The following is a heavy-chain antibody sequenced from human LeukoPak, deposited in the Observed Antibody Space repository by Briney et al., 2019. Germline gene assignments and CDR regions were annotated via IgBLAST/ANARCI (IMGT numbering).Heavy chain of an antibody. Sequence: QTGGSLRLSCAASGFTFSSYGMHWVRQAPGKGLEWVAVIWYDGSNKYYADSVKGRFTISRDNSKNTLYLQMNSLRAEDTAVYYCARDLYYYDSSGYIGYWGQGTLVTVSS. CDR2: IWYDGSNK. CDR3: ARDLYYYDSSGYIGY. V-gene: IGHV3-33*01. J-gene: IGHJ4*02. CDR1: GFTFSSYG. D-gene: IGHD3-22*01.